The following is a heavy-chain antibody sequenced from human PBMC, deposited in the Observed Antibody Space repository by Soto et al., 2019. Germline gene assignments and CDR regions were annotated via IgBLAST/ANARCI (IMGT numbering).Heavy chain of an antibody. V-gene: IGHV3-49*04. Sequence: PGGSLRLSCSASGFRFAAYTMSWVRLTPGKGLEWVGFIRRIAYGGTTDYAASVKGRFTISRDDSIKIVYLQMSRLKIEDTAVYYCSRSLAIDFDXWGQGTLVTVSX. CDR2: IRRIAYGGTT. CDR3: SRSLAIDFDX. CDR1: GFRFAAYT. J-gene: IGHJ4*02.